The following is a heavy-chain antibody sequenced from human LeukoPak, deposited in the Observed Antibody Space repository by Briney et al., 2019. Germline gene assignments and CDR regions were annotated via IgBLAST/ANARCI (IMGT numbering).Heavy chain of an antibody. CDR2: IRYDGSNK. J-gene: IGHJ4*02. Sequence: GGSLRLSCAASGFTFSSYGMHWVRQAPGKGLEWVAFIRYDGSNKYNADSVKGRFTISRDNSKNTLYLQMNSLRAEDTAVYYCAKDTGDIVATIFDYWGQGTLVTVSS. CDR1: GFTFSSYG. D-gene: IGHD5-12*01. CDR3: AKDTGDIVATIFDY. V-gene: IGHV3-30*02.